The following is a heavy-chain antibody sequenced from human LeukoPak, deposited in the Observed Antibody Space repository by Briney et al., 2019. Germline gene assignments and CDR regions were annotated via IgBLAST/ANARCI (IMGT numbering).Heavy chain of an antibody. CDR2: IYYSGST. V-gene: IGHV4-39*01. CDR1: GGSISSSSYY. Sequence: SETLSLTCTVSGGSISSSSYYWGWIRQPPGKGLEWIGSIYYSGSTYYNPSLKSRVTISVDTSKNQFSLKLSSVTAADTAVYYCARQPTTIDGYKHFDYWGQGTLVTVSS. CDR3: ARQPTTIDGYKHFDY. D-gene: IGHD5-24*01. J-gene: IGHJ4*02.